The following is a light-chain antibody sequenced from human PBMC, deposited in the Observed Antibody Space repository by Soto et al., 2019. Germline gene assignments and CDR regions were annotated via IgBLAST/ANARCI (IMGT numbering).Light chain of an antibody. Sequence: EIVLTQSPGTLSLSPGERATLSCRARQTISSSYLAWNQQKPGQAPRLLIYGTSTRATGIPDRFSGSGSGTDFTLTISRLEPEDFAVYYCQQYGNSPPYTFGQGTKLEMK. J-gene: IGKJ2*01. CDR2: GTS. CDR3: QQYGNSPPYT. V-gene: IGKV3-20*01. CDR1: QTISSSY.